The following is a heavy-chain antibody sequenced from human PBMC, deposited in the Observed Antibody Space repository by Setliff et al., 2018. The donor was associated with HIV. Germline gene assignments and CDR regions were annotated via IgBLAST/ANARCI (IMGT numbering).Heavy chain of an antibody. CDR2: IYYAGST. J-gene: IGHJ5*02. Sequence: PSETLSLTCTVSGGSISNYYWSWLRQPPGKGLEWIGYIYYAGSTNYDPSLKSRVAISLDASKDQFSLRLSSVTAADTAVYYCARLFIPNYFDPWGQGTLVTVSS. D-gene: IGHD2-21*01. V-gene: IGHV4-59*01. CDR1: GGSISNYY. CDR3: ARLFIPNYFDP.